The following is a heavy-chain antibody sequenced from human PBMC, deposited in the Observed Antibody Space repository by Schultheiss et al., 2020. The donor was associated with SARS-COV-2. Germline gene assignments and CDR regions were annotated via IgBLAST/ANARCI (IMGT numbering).Heavy chain of an antibody. Sequence: ASVKVSCKASGGTFSSYAISWVRQAPGQGLEWMGWMNPNSGNTGYAQKFQGRVTMTTVPSTRTVYMEVSSLRYEDTAVYYCAVPSSWDHAGFDPWGQGTLVTVSS. V-gene: IGHV1-8*02. CDR3: AVPSSWDHAGFDP. CDR1: GGTFSSYA. CDR2: MNPNSGNT. D-gene: IGHD6-13*01. J-gene: IGHJ5*02.